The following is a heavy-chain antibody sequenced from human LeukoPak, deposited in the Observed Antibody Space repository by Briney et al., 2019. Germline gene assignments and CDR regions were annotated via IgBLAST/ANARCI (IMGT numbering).Heavy chain of an antibody. V-gene: IGHV3-9*01. CDR1: GFTFDDYA. CDR3: AKDSSVVPAAPDY. Sequence: QSGGSLRLSCAASGFTFDDYAMHWVRQAPGKGLEWVSGISWNSGSIDYADSVKGRFTISRDNAKNSLYLQMNSLRAEDTALYYCAKDSSVVPAAPDYWGQGTLVTVSS. CDR2: ISWNSGSI. D-gene: IGHD2-2*01. J-gene: IGHJ4*02.